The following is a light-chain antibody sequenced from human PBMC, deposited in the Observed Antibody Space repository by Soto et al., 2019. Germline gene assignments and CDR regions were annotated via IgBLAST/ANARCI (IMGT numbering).Light chain of an antibody. CDR1: SSDVGGYNY. J-gene: IGLJ1*01. CDR3: SSYAGSSNV. Sequence: QSALTQPASVSGSPGQSITISCTGTSSDVGGYNYVSWYQQHPGKAPKLMIYDVSKRPSGVPDRFSASKSGNTASLTISGLQAEDEADYYCSSYAGSSNVFGTGTKLTVL. CDR2: DVS. V-gene: IGLV2-8*01.